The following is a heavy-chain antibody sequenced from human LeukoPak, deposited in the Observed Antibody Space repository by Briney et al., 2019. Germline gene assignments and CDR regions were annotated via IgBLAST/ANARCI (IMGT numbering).Heavy chain of an antibody. J-gene: IGHJ6*02. CDR3: ARDRELGYYYYGMDV. D-gene: IGHD7-27*01. V-gene: IGHV1-2*04. Sequence: ASVKVSCKASGYTFTGYYMHWVRQAPGQGLEWVGWINPNSGGTNYAQKFQGWVTMTRDTSISTAYMELSRLRSDDTAMYYCARDRELGYYYYGMDVWGQGTTVTVSS. CDR1: GYTFTGYY. CDR2: INPNSGGT.